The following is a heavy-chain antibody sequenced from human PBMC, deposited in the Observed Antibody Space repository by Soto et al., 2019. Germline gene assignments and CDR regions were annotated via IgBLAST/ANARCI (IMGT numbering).Heavy chain of an antibody. Sequence: PGGSLRLSCAASGFTFSSYWMHWVRQAPGKGLVWVSRINSDGSSTSYADSVKGRFTISRDNAKNTLYLQMNSMRAEHTAIYYCVRVPLIAAAGIHASDIWGQVTMVTVS. CDR3: VRVPLIAAAGIHASDI. J-gene: IGHJ3*02. D-gene: IGHD6-13*01. V-gene: IGHV3-74*01. CDR1: GFTFSSYW. CDR2: INSDGSST.